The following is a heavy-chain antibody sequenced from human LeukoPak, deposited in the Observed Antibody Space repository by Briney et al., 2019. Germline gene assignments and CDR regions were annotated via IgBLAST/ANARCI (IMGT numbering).Heavy chain of an antibody. D-gene: IGHD5-18*01. J-gene: IGHJ4*02. CDR3: ARGGWVEYSYGFSFDY. CDR2: MNPNSGNT. V-gene: IGHV1-8*03. Sequence: GASVKVSCKASGYTFTSYDINWVRQATGQGLEWMGWMNPNSGNTGYAQKFQGRVTITRNTSISTAYMELSSLRSEDTAVYYCARGGWVEYSYGFSFDYWGQGTLVTVSS. CDR1: GYTFTSYD.